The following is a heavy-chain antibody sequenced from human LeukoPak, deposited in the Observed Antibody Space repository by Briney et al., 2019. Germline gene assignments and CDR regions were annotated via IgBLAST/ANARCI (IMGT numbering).Heavy chain of an antibody. CDR1: GYTFSGYF. J-gene: IGHJ4*02. Sequence: ASVKVSCKASGYTFSGYFMHWVRQAPGQGLEWMRWINPKTGGTSYVQKFQGRVTMTRDTSISTAYMELSRLRSDDTAVYYCATDERGTVGTEFRDWGQGTLVTVSS. CDR2: INPKTGGT. D-gene: IGHD1-1*01. V-gene: IGHV1-2*02. CDR3: ATDERGTVGTEFRD.